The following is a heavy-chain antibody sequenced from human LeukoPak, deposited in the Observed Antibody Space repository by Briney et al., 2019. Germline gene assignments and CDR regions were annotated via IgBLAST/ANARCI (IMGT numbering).Heavy chain of an antibody. J-gene: IGHJ4*02. CDR3: AKDRAPWLPGDY. Sequence: HSGGSLRLSCAASGFTFSSYAMSWVRQAPEKGLEWVSAITGSAGSTYYAGSVKGRFTISRDNSKNTLYLQMNSLRAEDTAVYYCAKDRAPWLPGDYWGQGTLVTVSS. V-gene: IGHV3-23*01. CDR2: ITGSAGST. CDR1: GFTFSSYA. D-gene: IGHD5-12*01.